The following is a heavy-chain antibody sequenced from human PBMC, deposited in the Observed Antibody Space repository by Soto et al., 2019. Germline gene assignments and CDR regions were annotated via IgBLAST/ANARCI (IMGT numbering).Heavy chain of an antibody. J-gene: IGHJ6*02. CDR3: ARDSGYSSGWTLYYYYYGMDV. D-gene: IGHD6-19*01. Sequence: LRLSCAASGFTFSSYWMSWVRQAPWKGLEWVANIKQDGSEKYYVDSVKGRFTISRDNAKNSLYLQMNSLRAEDTAVYYCARDSGYSSGWTLYYYYYGMDVWGQGTTVTVSS. V-gene: IGHV3-7*01. CDR2: IKQDGSEK. CDR1: GFTFSSYW.